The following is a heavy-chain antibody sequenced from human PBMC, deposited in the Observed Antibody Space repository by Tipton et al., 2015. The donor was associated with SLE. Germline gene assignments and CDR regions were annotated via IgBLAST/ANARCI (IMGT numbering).Heavy chain of an antibody. CDR2: FYTDGST. J-gene: IGHJ5*02. CDR3: ARGGASSKWLDP. Sequence: TLSLTCTVSGGPIGNNYWNWIRQSTGKGLEWIGRFYTDGSTRHKPSLESRVTMSVDTSKNQFSLRLTSVNAADTAIYYCARGGASSKWLDPWGQGTLVTVSS. CDR1: GGPIGNNY. D-gene: IGHD6-6*01. V-gene: IGHV4-4*07.